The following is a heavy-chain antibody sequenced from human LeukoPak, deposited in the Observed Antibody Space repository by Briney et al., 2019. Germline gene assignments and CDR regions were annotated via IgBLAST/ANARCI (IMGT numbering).Heavy chain of an antibody. CDR1: GFTFSSYA. CDR3: AHGSMYQLDY. Sequence: GGSLRLSCAASGFTFSSYAMSWVRQAPGKGLEWVSVISSSGGSTYSADSWKGRFTISRDNSKNQLYLQMNSLRAEDTAVYYCAHGSMYQLDYWGQGTLVTASS. J-gene: IGHJ4*02. V-gene: IGHV3-23*01. CDR2: ISSSGGST. D-gene: IGHD2-2*01.